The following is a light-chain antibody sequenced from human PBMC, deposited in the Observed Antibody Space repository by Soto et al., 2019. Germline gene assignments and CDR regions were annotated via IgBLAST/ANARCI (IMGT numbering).Light chain of an antibody. CDR2: EVS. V-gene: IGLV2-14*01. CDR3: ISYTSKSTRV. J-gene: IGLJ2*01. Sequence: QSALTQPASVSGSPGQSITISCTGTSSDVGGYNYVSWFQQHPGLVPKLIIYEVSNRPSGVSNRFSGSKSVNTASLTISGLQSEDEADYYCISYTSKSTRVFGGGTKLTVL. CDR1: SSDVGGYNY.